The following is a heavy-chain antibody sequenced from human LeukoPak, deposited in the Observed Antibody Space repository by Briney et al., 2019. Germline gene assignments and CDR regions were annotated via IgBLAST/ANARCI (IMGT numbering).Heavy chain of an antibody. CDR1: GYTFTSYG. D-gene: IGHD3-3*01. V-gene: IGHV1-18*01. CDR3: ARVVGTPYYDFWSGSYYMDV. CDR2: ISAYNGNT. J-gene: IGHJ6*03. Sequence: ASVKVSCKASGYTFTSYGISWVRQAPGQGLEWMGWISAYNGNTNCAQKLQGRVTMTTDTSTSTAYMELRSLRSDDTAVYYCARVVGTPYYDFWSGSYYMDVWGKGTTVTVSS.